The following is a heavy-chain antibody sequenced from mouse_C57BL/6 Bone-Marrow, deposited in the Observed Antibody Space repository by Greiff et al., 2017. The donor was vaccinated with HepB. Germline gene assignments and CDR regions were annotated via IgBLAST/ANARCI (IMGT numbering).Heavy chain of an antibody. Sequence: EVKLVESGGGLVQPGESLKLSCESNEYEFPSHDMSWVRKTPEKRLELVAAINSDGGSTYYPDTMERRFIISRDNTKKTLYLQMSSLRSEDTALYYCASYYSNYDWYFDVWGTGTTVTVSS. D-gene: IGHD2-5*01. V-gene: IGHV5-2*01. J-gene: IGHJ1*03. CDR3: ASYYSNYDWYFDV. CDR2: INSDGGST. CDR1: EYEFPSHD.